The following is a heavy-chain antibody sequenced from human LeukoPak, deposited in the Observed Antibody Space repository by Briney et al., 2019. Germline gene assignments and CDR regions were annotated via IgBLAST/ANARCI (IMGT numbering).Heavy chain of an antibody. CDR2: IYYSGST. CDR1: GGSISTYY. Sequence: SETLSLTCTVSGGSISTYYWSWIRQPPGKGLEWIGYIYYSGSTNYNPSLKSRVTISVDTSKNQFSLKLSSVTAADTAIYYCARGGYYGSGNDFRFDPWGQGTLVTVSS. D-gene: IGHD3-10*01. V-gene: IGHV4-59*01. CDR3: ARGGYYGSGNDFRFDP. J-gene: IGHJ5*02.